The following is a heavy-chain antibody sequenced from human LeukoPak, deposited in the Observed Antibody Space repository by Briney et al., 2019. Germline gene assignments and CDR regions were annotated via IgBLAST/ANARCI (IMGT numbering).Heavy chain of an antibody. D-gene: IGHD4-17*01. V-gene: IGHV3-74*03. CDR3: ARGHGDFPVNYYFDL. CDR2: ISPDGSTT. Sequence: GGSLRLSCAASGFTFSRYWMHWVRQAQGKGLMWVSRISPDGSTTLYADSVKGRFTISRDNAKNTLYLQMNSLRAEDTAVYYCARGHGDFPVNYYFDLWGRGTLVTVSS. J-gene: IGHJ2*01. CDR1: GFTFSRYW.